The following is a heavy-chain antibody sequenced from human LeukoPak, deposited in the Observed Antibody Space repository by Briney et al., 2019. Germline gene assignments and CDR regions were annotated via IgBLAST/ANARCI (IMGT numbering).Heavy chain of an antibody. CDR1: GFSLSSKY. J-gene: IGHJ6*03. D-gene: IGHD7-27*01. Sequence: GGSLRLSCAASGFSLSSKYMSWVRQPAGKGLEWVSGISGRGDSTYYGDSVKGRFTISRDNSENMVFLQMNSLRVEDTAVYYCTRDLPGIPYFYYMDVWGKGTTVTVSS. CDR3: TRDLPGIPYFYYMDV. V-gene: IGHV3-23*01. CDR2: ISGRGDST.